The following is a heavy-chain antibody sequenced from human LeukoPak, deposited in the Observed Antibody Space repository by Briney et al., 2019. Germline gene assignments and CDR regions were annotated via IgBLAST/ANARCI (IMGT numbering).Heavy chain of an antibody. V-gene: IGHV5-51*01. CDR1: GYSFTSYW. Sequence: GESLKISCKGSGYSFTSYWIGWVRQMPGKGLEWMGIIYPGDSDTRYSPSFQGQVTISADKSISTAYLQWSSLKASDTAMYYCAKHGTYYDILTGYYGGYNWFDPWGQGTLVTVSS. J-gene: IGHJ5*02. CDR2: IYPGDSDT. D-gene: IGHD3-9*01. CDR3: AKHGTYYDILTGYYGGYNWFDP.